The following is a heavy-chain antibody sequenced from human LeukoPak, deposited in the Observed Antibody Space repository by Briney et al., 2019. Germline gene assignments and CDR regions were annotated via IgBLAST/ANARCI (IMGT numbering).Heavy chain of an antibody. Sequence: GGSLRLSCAASGFTFSSYWMHWVRQAPGKGLEWVANINQDGDVKYYVDSVKGRFSISRDNAKNSVDLQMHSLGAEDTALYYCARPYDSNRDHSGYGYWGRGTLVTVSS. CDR1: GFTFSSYW. CDR2: INQDGDVK. CDR3: ARPYDSNRDHSGYGY. V-gene: IGHV3-7*02. J-gene: IGHJ4*02. D-gene: IGHD5-12*01.